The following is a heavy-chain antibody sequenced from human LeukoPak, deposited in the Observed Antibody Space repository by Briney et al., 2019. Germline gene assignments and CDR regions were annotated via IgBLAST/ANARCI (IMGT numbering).Heavy chain of an antibody. J-gene: IGHJ1*01. D-gene: IGHD6-13*01. CDR3: ARDFVIAATTRYFQY. V-gene: IGHV4-61*09. Sequence: KTSQTLSLTCTVSGGSISSGSYYWSWIRQPAGKGLEWIGHIYTSGSTKYNPSLKSRVTISADTSKNQFSLKLSSVTAADTAVYYCARDFVIAATTRYFQYWGQGTLVTVSS. CDR2: IYTSGST. CDR1: GGSISSGSYY.